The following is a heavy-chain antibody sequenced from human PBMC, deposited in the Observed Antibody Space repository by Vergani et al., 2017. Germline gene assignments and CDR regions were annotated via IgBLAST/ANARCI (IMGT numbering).Heavy chain of an antibody. CDR2: INAGNGNT. J-gene: IGHJ4*02. Sequence: QVQLVQSGAEVKKPGASVKVSCKASGYTFTSYAMHWVRQAPGQRLEWMGWINAGNGNTKYSQKFQGRVTITRDTSASTAYMELSSLRSEDTAVYYCARDLGYCSSTSCYPGVLGLDYWGQGTLVTVSS. D-gene: IGHD2-2*01. CDR1: GYTFTSYA. CDR3: ARDLGYCSSTSCYPGVLGLDY. V-gene: IGHV1-3*01.